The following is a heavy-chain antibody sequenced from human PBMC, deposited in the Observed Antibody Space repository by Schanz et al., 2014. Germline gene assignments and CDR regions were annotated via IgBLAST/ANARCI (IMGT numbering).Heavy chain of an antibody. CDR3: AKAGSGWSTAGYYY. V-gene: IGHV3-23*01. J-gene: IGHJ4*02. D-gene: IGHD6-19*01. Sequence: EVQLLESGGGLVQPGGSLRLSCAASGFTFTNYAMTWVRQAPGKGLEWVSGISDNGISTYYADSVKGRFSISRENSKSILYRQMNSLRAEDTAVYYCAKAGSGWSTAGYYYWGQGTLVAVSS. CDR1: GFTFTNYA. CDR2: ISDNGIST.